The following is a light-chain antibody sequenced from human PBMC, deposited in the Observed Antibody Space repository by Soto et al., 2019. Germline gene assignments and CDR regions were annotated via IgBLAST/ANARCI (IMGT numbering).Light chain of an antibody. Sequence: EIVLTQSPGTLSLSPGDRVTLSCRASQSVSTEYFSWYQQKPGQAPTLLIYATSSRAVGIPDRFSGSGSGTDFTLTISRLEPEDFAMYYCQQYGDYNSPRYSFGQGTRLEI. J-gene: IGKJ2*03. CDR2: ATS. V-gene: IGKV3-20*01. CDR3: QQYGDYNSPRYS. CDR1: QSVSTEY.